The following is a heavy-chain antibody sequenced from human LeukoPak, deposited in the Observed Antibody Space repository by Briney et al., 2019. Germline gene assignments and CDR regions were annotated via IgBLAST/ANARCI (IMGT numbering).Heavy chain of an antibody. V-gene: IGHV3-48*03. CDR1: GFTFSSYE. J-gene: IGHJ4*02. D-gene: IGHD2-8*01. CDR2: ISSSGSTI. Sequence: GGSLRLSCAASGFTFSSYEMNWVRQAPGKGLEWVSYISSSGSTIYYADSVKGRFTISRDNAKNSLYLQMNSLRAEDTAVYYCARESTNGVRLDYWGQGTLVTVSS. CDR3: ARESTNGVRLDY.